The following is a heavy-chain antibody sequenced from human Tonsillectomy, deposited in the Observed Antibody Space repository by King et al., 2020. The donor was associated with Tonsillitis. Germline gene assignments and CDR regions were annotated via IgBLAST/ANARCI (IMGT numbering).Heavy chain of an antibody. CDR3: ARPHYDTSGYYLYYFDY. Sequence: QLVQSGAEVKKPGESLKISCKASGYSFTSYWNGWVRQMPGKGLEWMGIIYPGDSDTRYNPSFQGQVTISVDKSINTAYLQWSSLKASDTAMYYCARPHYDTSGYYLYYFDYWRQGTLVTVSS. V-gene: IGHV5-51*01. J-gene: IGHJ4*02. CDR1: GYSFTSYW. CDR2: IYPGDSDT. D-gene: IGHD3-22*01.